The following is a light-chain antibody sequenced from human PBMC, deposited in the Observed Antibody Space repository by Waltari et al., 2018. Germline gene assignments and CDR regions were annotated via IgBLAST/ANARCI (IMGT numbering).Light chain of an antibody. CDR2: VNSDGSH. V-gene: IGLV4-69*02. CDR1: SGHSTYG. Sequence: QLVLTQSPSASASLGASVKLTCTLSSGHSTYGIAWHQQQPEKGPRFLMKVNSDGSHSKGDVIPDRFSGSSSGAARYLTISSLQSEDEADYCCHTWGTGIRVFGGGTKLTVL. J-gene: IGLJ3*02. CDR3: HTWGTGIRV.